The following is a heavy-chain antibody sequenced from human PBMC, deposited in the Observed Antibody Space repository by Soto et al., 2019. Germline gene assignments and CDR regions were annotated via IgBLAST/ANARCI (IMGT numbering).Heavy chain of an antibody. CDR2: ITYDGSKE. Sequence: SLRLSCAASGFTFSSYGMHWVRQAPGKGLEWVAVITYDGSKEYYADSVKGRFTISRDNSKNTLYLQMNSLRAEDTAVYYCAKDSGSYPMFFDYWGQGTLVTVSS. J-gene: IGHJ4*02. CDR3: AKDSGSYPMFFDY. CDR1: GFTFSSYG. V-gene: IGHV3-30*18. D-gene: IGHD1-26*01.